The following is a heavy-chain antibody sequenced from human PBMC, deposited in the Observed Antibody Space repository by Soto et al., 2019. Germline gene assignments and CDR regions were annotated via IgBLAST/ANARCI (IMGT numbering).Heavy chain of an antibody. CDR1: GYTFTNYW. Sequence: LGESLKISCKGSGYTFTNYWIGWVRQMPGKGLEWMGIIFPGDSDTRYSPSFQGQVTISVDKSLSTAFLQWSSLKASDTAMFYRARPTGDANNKIDYWGQGTLVTVSS. CDR2: IFPGDSDT. D-gene: IGHD2-8*01. V-gene: IGHV5-51*01. J-gene: IGHJ4*02. CDR3: ARPTGDANNKIDY.